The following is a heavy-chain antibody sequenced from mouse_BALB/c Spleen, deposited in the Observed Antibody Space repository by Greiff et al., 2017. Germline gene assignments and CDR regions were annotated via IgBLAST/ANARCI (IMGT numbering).Heavy chain of an antibody. CDR3: ASGSSYMGYAMDY. D-gene: IGHD1-1*01. CDR2: IDPANGNT. Sequence: EVQLQQSGAELVKPGASVKLSCTASGFNIKDTYMHWVKQRPEQGLEWIGRIDPANGNTKYDPKFQGKATITADTSSNTAYLQLSSLTSEDTAVYYCASGSSYMGYAMDYWGQGTSVTVSA. CDR1: GFNIKDTY. V-gene: IGHV14-3*02. J-gene: IGHJ4*01.